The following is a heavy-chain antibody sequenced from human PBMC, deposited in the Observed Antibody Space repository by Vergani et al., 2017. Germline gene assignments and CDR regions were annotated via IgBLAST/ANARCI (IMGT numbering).Heavy chain of an antibody. J-gene: IGHJ4*02. Sequence: EVQLVESGGGLVQPGGSLRLSCAASGFTFSTYCMNWVRQAPGKGLEWVSYISTTSSTIYYADSVKGRFTISRDNAKNSLYLQMNSLRAEDTALYYCSSLLSGNYVFDNWGQGTLVTVSS. CDR1: GFTFSTYC. V-gene: IGHV3-48*01. D-gene: IGHD1-26*01. CDR3: SSLLSGNYVFDN. CDR2: ISTTSSTI.